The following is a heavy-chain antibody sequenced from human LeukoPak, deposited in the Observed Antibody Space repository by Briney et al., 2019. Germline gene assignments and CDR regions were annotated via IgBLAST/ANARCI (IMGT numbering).Heavy chain of an antibody. CDR3: ARSTGDLHN. CDR2: TYYRSKWYY. CDR1: GDSVSSNSAA. V-gene: IGHV6-1*01. J-gene: IGHJ4*02. Sequence: SQTLSLTCVISGDSVSSNSAAWNWIRQSPSRGLEWLGRTYYRSKWYYGYAVSVKSRLTINADTSKNQFPLQLNSVTAEDTAVYYCARSTGDLHNWGQGTLVTVSS. D-gene: IGHD7-27*01.